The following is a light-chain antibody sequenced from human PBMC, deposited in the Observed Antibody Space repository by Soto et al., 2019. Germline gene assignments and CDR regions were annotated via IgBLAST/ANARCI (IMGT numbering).Light chain of an antibody. CDR1: NIGSKS. V-gene: IGLV3-21*02. J-gene: IGLJ2*01. Sequence: SYELTQPPSVSVAPGQTARITCGGNNIGSKSVHWYEQKQGQATVLVVYDDSDRPSGIPERFSGSNSGNTATLIISRVEAGDEADYYGQVWDSTSDHVVFGGGTKLTVL. CDR2: DDS. CDR3: QVWDSTSDHVV.